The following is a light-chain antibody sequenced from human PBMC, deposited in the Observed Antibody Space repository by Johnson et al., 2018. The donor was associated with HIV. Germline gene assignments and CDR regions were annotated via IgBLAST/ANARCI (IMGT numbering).Light chain of an antibody. CDR3: GTWDNSLNPAYV. CDR2: GTT. CDR1: SSTIGDNY. J-gene: IGLJ1*01. Sequence: QSVLTQSPSVSAAPGQKVTISCSGSSSTIGDNYVSWYQQLPGTAPKLLIYGTTKRFFEIPDRFSGSKSGTSATLGITGLQTGDEADYYCGTWDNSLNPAYVFGTGTKVTVL. V-gene: IGLV1-51*01.